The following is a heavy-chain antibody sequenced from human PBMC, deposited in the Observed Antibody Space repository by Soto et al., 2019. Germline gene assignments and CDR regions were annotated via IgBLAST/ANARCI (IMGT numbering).Heavy chain of an antibody. V-gene: IGHV1-69*12. CDR3: ASGIQLWLRRRNNGESG. D-gene: IGHD5-18*01. CDR2: IIPMFGTA. Sequence: QVQLVQSGAEVKKPESSVKVSCKAPGGTFSTYAISWVRPAPGQGLEWMGGIIPMFGTANYAQRLQDRVTITANETTKTVYMELSSWRSESKAVYCGASGIQLWLRRRNNGESGWGQGTLVTVSS. CDR1: GGTFSTYA. J-gene: IGHJ4*02.